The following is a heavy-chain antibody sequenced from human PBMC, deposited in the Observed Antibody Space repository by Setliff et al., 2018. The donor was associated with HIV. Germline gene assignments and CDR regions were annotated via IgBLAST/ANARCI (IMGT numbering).Heavy chain of an antibody. CDR2: IYYSGST. V-gene: IGHV4-61*01. Sequence: ASETLSLTCTVSGGSVSSGSYYWSWIRQPPGKGLEWIGYIYYSGSTKHNPSLKSRVTISLDTSKNQFSLKLTSVTAADMAVYYCARYSPRGYTLTGPYWGQGTLVTVSS. D-gene: IGHD6-25*01. CDR1: GGSVSSGSYY. J-gene: IGHJ4*02. CDR3: ARYSPRGYTLTGPY.